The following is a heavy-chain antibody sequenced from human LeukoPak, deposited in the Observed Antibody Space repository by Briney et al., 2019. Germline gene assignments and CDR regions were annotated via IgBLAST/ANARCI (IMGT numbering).Heavy chain of an antibody. V-gene: IGHV1-69*01. Sequence: GASVKVSCKASGGTFSSYAISWVRQAPGQGLEWMGGIIPIFGTANYAQKFQGRVTITADESTSTAYMELSSLRSEDTAVYYCARDQAYSNYVDWFDPWGQETLVTVSS. CDR3: ARDQAYSNYVDWFDP. CDR1: GGTFSSYA. CDR2: IIPIFGTA. D-gene: IGHD4-11*01. J-gene: IGHJ5*02.